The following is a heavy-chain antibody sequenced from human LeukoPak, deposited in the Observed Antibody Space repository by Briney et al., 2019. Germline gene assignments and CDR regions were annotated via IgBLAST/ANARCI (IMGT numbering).Heavy chain of an antibody. J-gene: IGHJ5*02. CDR1: GFTFSSYA. Sequence: GGSLRLSCAASGFTFSSYAMSWVRQAPGKGLEWVSAIGGSGGSTYYADSVKGRFTISRDNSKNTLYLQMNSLRAEDTAVYYCAKDSKAVVRGSWGQGTLVTVSS. D-gene: IGHD3-10*01. CDR2: IGGSGGST. CDR3: AKDSKAVVRGS. V-gene: IGHV3-23*01.